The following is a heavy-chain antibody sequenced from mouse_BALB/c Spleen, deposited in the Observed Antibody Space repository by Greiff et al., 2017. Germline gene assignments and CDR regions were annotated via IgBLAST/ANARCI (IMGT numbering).Heavy chain of an antibody. Sequence: DVQLQESGAELVKPGASVKLSCTASGFNIKDTYMHWVKQRPEQGLEWIGRIDPANGNTKYDPKFQGKATITADTSSNTAYLQLSSLTSEDTAVYYCARGDGPAWFAYWGQGTLVTVSA. V-gene: IGHV14-3*02. J-gene: IGHJ3*01. CDR1: GFNIKDTY. CDR2: IDPANGNT. CDR3: ARGDGPAWFAY. D-gene: IGHD2-3*01.